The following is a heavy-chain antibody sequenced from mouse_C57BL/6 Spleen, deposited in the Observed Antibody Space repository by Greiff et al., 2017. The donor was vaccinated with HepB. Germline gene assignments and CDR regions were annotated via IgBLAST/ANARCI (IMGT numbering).Heavy chain of an antibody. CDR1: GYTFTSYW. V-gene: IGHV1-52*01. CDR3: ARFPSYGSSDWFAY. CDR2: IDPSDSET. Sequence: QVQLQQPGAELVRPGSSVKLSCKASGYTFTSYWMHWVKQRPIQGLEWIGNIDPSDSETHYNQKFKDKATLTVDKSSSTAYMQLSSLTSEDSAVYYCARFPSYGSSDWFAYWGQGTLVTVSA. J-gene: IGHJ3*01. D-gene: IGHD1-1*01.